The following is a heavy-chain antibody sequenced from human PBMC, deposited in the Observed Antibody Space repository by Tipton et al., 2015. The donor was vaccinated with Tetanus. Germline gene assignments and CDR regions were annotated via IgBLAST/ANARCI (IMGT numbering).Heavy chain of an antibody. CDR3: ARVGGGSKWLFDY. D-gene: IGHD3-16*01. Sequence: QSGPEVKKPGESLKISCQGSGFTLSTYWIAWVRQMPGKGLEWMGIIFPGDSDIRYSPSFQGRVTISADKSITTAYLQWSSLRASDTAMYYCARVGGGSKWLFDYWGQGTPVTVSS. CDR2: IFPGDSDI. V-gene: IGHV5-51*01. J-gene: IGHJ4*02. CDR1: GFTLSTYW.